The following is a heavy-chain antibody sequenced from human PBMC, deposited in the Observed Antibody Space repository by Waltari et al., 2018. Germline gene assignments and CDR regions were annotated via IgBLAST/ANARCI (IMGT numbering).Heavy chain of an antibody. CDR3: AKISLHREGYS. CDR1: GDSISSLSW. V-gene: IGHV4-4*02. Sequence: QLQLQESGPGLVKSSGTLSLACTVSGDSISSLSWWTWVRQSPGKGLVWVGEVFQSGSANYNPSLKSRVNMSVDKSTNQFFLTLNSVTAADTAIYYCAKISLHREGYSWGQGTLVTVAS. D-gene: IGHD3-3*01. J-gene: IGHJ4*02. CDR2: VFQSGSA.